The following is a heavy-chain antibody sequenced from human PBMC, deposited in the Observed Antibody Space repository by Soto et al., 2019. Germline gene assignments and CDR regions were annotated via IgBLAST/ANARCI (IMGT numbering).Heavy chain of an antibody. D-gene: IGHD4-17*01. CDR3: ARVGYGDYGSVDY. CDR1: GGSISSSSYY. Sequence: SETLSLTCTVSGGSISSSSYYWGWIRQPPGKGLEWIGSIYYSGSTYYNPSLKSRVTISVDTSKNQFSLKLSSVTAADTAVYYCARVGYGDYGSVDYWGQGTLVTVSS. CDR2: IYYSGST. J-gene: IGHJ4*02. V-gene: IGHV4-39*01.